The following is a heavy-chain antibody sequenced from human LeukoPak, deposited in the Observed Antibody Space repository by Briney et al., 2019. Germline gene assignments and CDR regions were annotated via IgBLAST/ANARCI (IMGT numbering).Heavy chain of an antibody. V-gene: IGHV4-59*01. CDR3: SREGRWLQLGFDY. J-gene: IGHJ4*02. D-gene: IGHD5-24*01. CDR1: GGSIRDYF. Sequence: SETLSLTCYVSGGSIRDYFWSWIRQPPWRGLEWIGYIYYSGSPSYNPSLKSRVTISVDTSKSQFSLKLSSVTAADTAVYFCSREGRWLQLGFDYWGRGTLVTVSS. CDR2: IYYSGSP.